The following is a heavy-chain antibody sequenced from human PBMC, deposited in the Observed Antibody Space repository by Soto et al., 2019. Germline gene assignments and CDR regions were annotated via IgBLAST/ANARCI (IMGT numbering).Heavy chain of an antibody. Sequence: PSETLSLTCTVSGGSISSGGYYWSWIRQHPGKGLEWIGYIYYSGSTYYNPSLKSRVTISVDTSKNQFSLKLSSVTAADTAVYYCARDRDYYDSSGYYYGYYYYGMDVWGQGTTVTVSS. CDR3: ARDRDYYDSSGYYYGYYYYGMDV. J-gene: IGHJ6*02. D-gene: IGHD3-22*01. CDR2: IYYSGST. V-gene: IGHV4-31*03. CDR1: GGSISSGGYY.